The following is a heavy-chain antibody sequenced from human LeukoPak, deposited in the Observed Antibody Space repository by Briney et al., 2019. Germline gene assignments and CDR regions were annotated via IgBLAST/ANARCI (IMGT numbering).Heavy chain of an antibody. CDR1: GFTFSSYS. Sequence: PGGSLRLSCAASGFTFSSYSMNWVRQAPGKGLEWVSSISSSSSYIYYADSVKGRFTISRDNAKNSLYLQMNSLRAEDTAVYYCARGPPYYYDSSGYDYWGQGTLVTVSS. D-gene: IGHD3-22*01. J-gene: IGHJ4*02. CDR2: ISSSSSYI. V-gene: IGHV3-21*01. CDR3: ARGPPYYYDSSGYDY.